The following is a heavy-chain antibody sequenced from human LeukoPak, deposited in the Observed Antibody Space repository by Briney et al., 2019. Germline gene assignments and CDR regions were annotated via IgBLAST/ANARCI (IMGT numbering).Heavy chain of an antibody. CDR1: GYSLSDYY. CDR3: ARPRSSSFYVVDY. D-gene: IGHD6-13*01. CDR2: IHPNSGST. J-gene: IGHJ4*02. V-gene: IGHV1-2*06. Sequence: VASVKVSCKASGYSLSDYYMHWVRQAPGQGLEWMGRIHPNSGSTNYAQNFQGRVTMTRDTSISTAYMELTRLRYDDTAVYYCARPRSSSFYVVDYWGQGTLVTVSS.